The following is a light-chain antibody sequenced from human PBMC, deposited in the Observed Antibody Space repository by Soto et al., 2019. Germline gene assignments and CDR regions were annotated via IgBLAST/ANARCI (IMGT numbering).Light chain of an antibody. V-gene: IGLV4-69*01. Sequence: QLVLTQSHSASASLGASVKLTYTLRSGHSSYAIAWHQQQPEKGPRYLMKLNSDGSHNKGDGIPDRFSGSSSGAERYLTISSLQSEDEADYYCQTWGIGTSVVFGGGTKVTVL. CDR3: QTWGIGTSVV. CDR1: SGHSSYA. CDR2: LNSDGSH. J-gene: IGLJ2*01.